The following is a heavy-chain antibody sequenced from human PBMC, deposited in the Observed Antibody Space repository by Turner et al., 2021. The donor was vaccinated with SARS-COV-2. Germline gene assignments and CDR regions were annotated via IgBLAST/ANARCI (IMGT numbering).Heavy chain of an antibody. V-gene: IGHV3-21*01. D-gene: IGHD2-2*01. J-gene: IGHJ6*02. CDR2: ISSSSSYI. CDR3: ARDHRPVVVPAAKRAGSYYYGMDV. Sequence: EVQLVESGGGLVKPGGSLRLSCAASGFTFSSYSMNWVRQARGKGREWVSSISSSSSYIYYADSVKGRFTITRDNAKNSLYLQMNSLRAEDTAVYYCARDHRPVVVPAAKRAGSYYYGMDVWGQGTTVTVSS. CDR1: GFTFSSYS.